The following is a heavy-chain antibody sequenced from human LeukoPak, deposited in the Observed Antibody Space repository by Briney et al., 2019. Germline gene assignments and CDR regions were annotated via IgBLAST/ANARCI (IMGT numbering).Heavy chain of an antibody. J-gene: IGHJ4*02. D-gene: IGHD3-10*01. Sequence: GASVKVSCKASGYTFTSYDINWVRQATGQGLEWMGWMNPNSGNTGYAQKSQGRVTMTRNTSISTAYMELSSLRSEDTAVYYCARGHYGSGSYYNGDSYYFDYWGQGTLVTVSS. CDR3: ARGHYGSGSYYNGDSYYFDY. V-gene: IGHV1-8*01. CDR1: GYTFTSYD. CDR2: MNPNSGNT.